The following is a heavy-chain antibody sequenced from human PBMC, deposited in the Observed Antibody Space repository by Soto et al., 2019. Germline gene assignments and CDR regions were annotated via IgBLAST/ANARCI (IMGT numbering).Heavy chain of an antibody. J-gene: IGHJ4*02. V-gene: IGHV3-33*01. Sequence: QVQLVESGGGVVQPGRSLRLSCVASGFTFSNYGMHWVRQAPGKGPEWVAVIWYDGSNKDYADSVKGRFTISRDNSRITLYLQMNSRRAEDTAVYYCASALETGDYWGQGTLVNVSS. CDR2: IWYDGSNK. D-gene: IGHD3-10*01. CDR1: GFTFSNYG. CDR3: ASALETGDY.